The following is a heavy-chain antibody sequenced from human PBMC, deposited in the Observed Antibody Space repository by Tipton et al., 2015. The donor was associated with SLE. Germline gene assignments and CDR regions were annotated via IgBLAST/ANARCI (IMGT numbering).Heavy chain of an antibody. D-gene: IGHD3-3*01. V-gene: IGHV4-59*08. CDR2: IYNGGRT. CDR3: ARHPDFWSGQRWFDP. CDR1: GGSISNYY. J-gene: IGHJ5*02. Sequence: LRLSCTVSGGSISNYYWSWVRQPPGKGLEWIGFIYNGGRTRYNPSPESRVTMSVDTSKNQFSLTLRSVTAADTAVYYCARHPDFWSGQRWFDPWAREPWSPSPQ.